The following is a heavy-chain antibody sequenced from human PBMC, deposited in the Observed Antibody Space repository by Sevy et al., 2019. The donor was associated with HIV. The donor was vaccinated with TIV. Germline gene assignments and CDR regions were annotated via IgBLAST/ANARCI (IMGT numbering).Heavy chain of an antibody. J-gene: IGHJ6*02. D-gene: IGHD4-17*01. V-gene: IGHV4-30-2*01. CDR1: GGSISSGGYS. CDR2: IYHSGSI. CDR3: ASLVNDYGHGLDV. Sequence: SETLSLTCAVSGGSISSGGYSWSWIRQPPGKGLEWIGYIYHSGSIYYNPSLKSRVTISVDRSKNQFSLKLSSVTAAHTAVYYCASLVNDYGHGLDVWGQGTTVTVSS.